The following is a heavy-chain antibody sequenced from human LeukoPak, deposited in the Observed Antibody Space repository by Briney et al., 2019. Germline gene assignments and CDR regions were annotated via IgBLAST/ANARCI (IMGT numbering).Heavy chain of an antibody. D-gene: IGHD6-19*01. CDR1: GFTFSSYA. CDR2: ISGSGGST. CDR3: ASLAVAGPENRYYYYGMDV. V-gene: IGHV3-23*01. Sequence: PGRSLRLSCAASGFTFSSYAMSWVRQAPGKGLEWVSAISGSGGSTYYADSVKGRFTISRDNAKNSLYLQMNSLRAEDTALYYCASLAVAGPENRYYYYGMDVWGQGTTVTVSS. J-gene: IGHJ6*02.